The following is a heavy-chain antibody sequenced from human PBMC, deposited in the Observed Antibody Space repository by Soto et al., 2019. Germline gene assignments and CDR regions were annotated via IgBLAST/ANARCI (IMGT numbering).Heavy chain of an antibody. Sequence: QVQVVQSGAEVKKPGSSVKVSCKTSGGTFSTSAISWVRQAPGQGLEWMGGFMPIFRTADYAQRFQGRVTITADESASTAYLELRSLTSEDTAIYYCARDKDRAQLGGNYYYIMDVWGQGTTVTVPS. D-gene: IGHD3-3*02. CDR1: GGTFSTSA. CDR3: ARDKDRAQLGGNYYYIMDV. J-gene: IGHJ6*02. CDR2: FMPIFRTA. V-gene: IGHV1-69*12.